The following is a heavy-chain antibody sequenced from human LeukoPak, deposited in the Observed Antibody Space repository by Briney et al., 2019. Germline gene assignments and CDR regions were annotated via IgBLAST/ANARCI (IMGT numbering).Heavy chain of an antibody. CDR1: GYTLTELS. J-gene: IGHJ4*02. V-gene: IGHV1-24*01. Sequence: GASVKVSCKVSGYTLTELSIHWGRQAPGKGLEWMGGFDPEEGETIYAQKFQGRVTMTEDTSTDTAYMELSSMRSEDTAVYYCATPVARNYYFDYWGQGTLVTVSS. CDR3: ATPVARNYYFDY. D-gene: IGHD5-12*01. CDR2: FDPEEGET.